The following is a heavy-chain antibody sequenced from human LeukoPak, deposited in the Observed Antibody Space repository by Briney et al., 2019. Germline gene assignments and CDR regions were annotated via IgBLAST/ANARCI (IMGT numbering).Heavy chain of an antibody. D-gene: IGHD3-22*01. CDR2: IYYSGST. CDR3: ARVSAMMGRNWFDP. CDR1: GGSISSGGYY. J-gene: IGHJ5*02. Sequence: SETLSLTCTVSGGSISSGGYYWSWIRQHPGKGLEWIGYIYYSGSTYYNPSLKSRVTISVDTSKNQFSLKLSSVTAADTAVYYCARVSAMMGRNWFDPWGQGTLVTVSS. V-gene: IGHV4-31*03.